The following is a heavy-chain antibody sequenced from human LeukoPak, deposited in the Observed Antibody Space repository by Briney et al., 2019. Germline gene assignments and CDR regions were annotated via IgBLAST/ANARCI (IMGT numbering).Heavy chain of an antibody. Sequence: GASVKVSCKASGYTFTGYYMHWVRQAPGQGLEWMGWINPNSGGTNYAQKFQGRVTMTRDTSISTAYMELSRLRSDDTAVYYCATSAAAAGYYFDCWGQGTLVTVSS. D-gene: IGHD6-13*01. CDR3: ATSAAAAGYYFDC. CDR1: GYTFTGYY. V-gene: IGHV1-2*02. CDR2: INPNSGGT. J-gene: IGHJ4*02.